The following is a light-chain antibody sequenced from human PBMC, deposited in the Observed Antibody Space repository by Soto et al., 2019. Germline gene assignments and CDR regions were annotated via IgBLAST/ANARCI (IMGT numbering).Light chain of an antibody. V-gene: IGKV3D-20*01. CDR2: DAS. CDR1: QSVGANY. Sequence: ENVLTQSPATLSLSPGERATLSCGASQSVGANYLAWYQQRPGLAPMLLIYDASNRATGVPDSFSGRGSGTDFLFTITGLEPDDFPVDYCQRYGSSPVTFGGGTKVEIQ. CDR3: QRYGSSPVT. J-gene: IGKJ4*01.